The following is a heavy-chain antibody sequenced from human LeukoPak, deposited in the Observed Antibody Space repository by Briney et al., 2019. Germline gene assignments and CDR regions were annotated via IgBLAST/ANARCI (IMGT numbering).Heavy chain of an antibody. Sequence: GGSLRLSCAVSVFTFSGSAIHWVRQASGKGLEWVGRIRSKANSYTTAYAASVRSRFTISIDNSKNTSYLQMSSLTAEDTSVYYCAAYEAPANLDYWGQGTLVTVSS. CDR3: AAYEAPANLDY. J-gene: IGHJ4*02. D-gene: IGHD5-12*01. CDR2: IRSKANSYTT. CDR1: VFTFSGSA. V-gene: IGHV3-73*01.